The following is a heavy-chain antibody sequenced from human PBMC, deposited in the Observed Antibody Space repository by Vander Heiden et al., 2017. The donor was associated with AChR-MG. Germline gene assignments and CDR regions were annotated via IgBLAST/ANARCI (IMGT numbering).Heavy chain of an antibody. CDR1: GVSINSGDYY. Sequence: ESGPGLVKPSQTLSLTCTVSGVSINSGDYYWTWVRQPPGKGLEWIGYIYYNGNTYHSLSLKSRLTISIDTSKNQFSLKLTSVTAADTAVYFCARDASGNSYGYGLDNGGPGTRVTVSS. CDR2: IYYNGNT. V-gene: IGHV4-30-4*01. D-gene: IGHD5-18*01. J-gene: IGHJ4*02. CDR3: ARDASGNSYGYGLDN.